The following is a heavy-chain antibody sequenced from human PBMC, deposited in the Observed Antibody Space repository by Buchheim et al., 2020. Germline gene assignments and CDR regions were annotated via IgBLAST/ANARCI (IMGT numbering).Heavy chain of an antibody. D-gene: IGHD6-6*01. CDR1: GGSISSYY. V-gene: IGHV4-59*01. CDR2: IYYSGST. CDR3: ARDSAARPSYDYYYYMDV. J-gene: IGHJ6*03. Sequence: QVQLQESGPGLVKPSETLSLTCTVSGGSISSYYWSWIRQPPGKGLEWIGYIYYSGSTNYNPSLKSRVTISVDTSKNQFSLKLSSVTAADTAVYYCARDSAARPSYDYYYYMDVWGKGTT.